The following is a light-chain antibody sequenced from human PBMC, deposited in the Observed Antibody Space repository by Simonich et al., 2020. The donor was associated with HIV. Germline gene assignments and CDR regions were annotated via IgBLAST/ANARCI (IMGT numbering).Light chain of an antibody. CDR1: ALPKKC. V-gene: IGLV3-10*01. J-gene: IGLJ2*01. CDR2: EDS. Sequence: SYELTQPPSVSVSPGQTARITCSGDALPKKCASWYQQRSGQAPVLVIYEDSKRPSGIPERFSGSSSGTMATLTIRGAQVEDEADYYCYSTDSSDNSVFGGGTKLTVL. CDR3: YSTDSSDNSV.